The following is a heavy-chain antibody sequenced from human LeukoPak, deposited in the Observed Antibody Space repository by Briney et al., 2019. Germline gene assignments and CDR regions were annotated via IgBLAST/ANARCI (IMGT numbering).Heavy chain of an antibody. CDR3: ASNSRVVVAAMGTDAFDI. D-gene: IGHD2-15*01. V-gene: IGHV4-59*01. CDR2: IYYSGST. Sequence: SETLSLTCTVSGGSMSSYYWSWIRQPPGKGLEWIGYIYYSGSTNYNPSLKSRVTISVDTSKNQFSLKLSSVTAADTAVYYCASNSRVVVAAMGTDAFDIWGQGTMVTVSS. J-gene: IGHJ3*02. CDR1: GGSMSSYY.